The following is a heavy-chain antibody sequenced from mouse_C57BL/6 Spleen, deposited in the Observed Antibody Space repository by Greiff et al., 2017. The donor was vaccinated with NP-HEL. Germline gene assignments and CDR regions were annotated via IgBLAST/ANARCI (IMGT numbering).Heavy chain of an antibody. Sequence: ESGPGLVKPSQSLSLTCSVTGYSFTSGYYWNWLRQFPGNILELMVYISYDGSNNYNPSIKNRISITRDTSKNQFYLKLKSVTTEDTATYYCAREGTVGAWFAYWGQGTLVTVSA. J-gene: IGHJ3*01. CDR2: ISYDGSN. D-gene: IGHD3-1*01. CDR1: GYSFTSGYY. CDR3: AREGTVGAWFAY. V-gene: IGHV3-6*01.